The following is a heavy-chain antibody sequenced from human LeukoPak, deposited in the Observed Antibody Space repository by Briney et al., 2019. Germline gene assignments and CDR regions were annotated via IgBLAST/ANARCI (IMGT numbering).Heavy chain of an antibody. CDR3: ATYDYGDYNWFDP. D-gene: IGHD4-17*01. Sequence: AASVKVSCKFSGYTLTELSMHRVRQAPGKGLEWMGGFDPEDGETIYAQKFQGRVTMTEDTSTDTAYMELSSLRSEDTAVYYCATYDYGDYNWFDPWGQGTLVTVSS. J-gene: IGHJ5*02. CDR1: GYTLTELS. V-gene: IGHV1-24*01. CDR2: FDPEDGET.